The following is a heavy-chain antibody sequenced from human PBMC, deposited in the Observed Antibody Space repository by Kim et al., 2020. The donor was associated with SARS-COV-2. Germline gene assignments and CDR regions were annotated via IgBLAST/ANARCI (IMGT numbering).Heavy chain of an antibody. CDR2: IYYSGST. D-gene: IGHD3-10*01. CDR3: ARRAITMVRGAGWYFDL. CDR1: GGSISSYY. V-gene: IGHV4-59*08. J-gene: IGHJ2*01. Sequence: SETLSLTCTVSGGSISSYYWSWIRQPPGKGLEWIGYIYYSGSTNYNPSLKSRVTISVDTSKNQFSLKLSSVTAADTAVYYCARRAITMVRGAGWYFDLWGRGTLVTVSS.